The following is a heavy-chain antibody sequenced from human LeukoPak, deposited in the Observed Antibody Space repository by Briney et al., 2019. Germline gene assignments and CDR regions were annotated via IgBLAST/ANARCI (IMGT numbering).Heavy chain of an antibody. J-gene: IGHJ4*02. CDR2: ISSSSSYI. Sequence: GGSLRLSCAASGFTFSSYSMYRVRQAPGKGLEWVSSISSSSSYIYYADSVKGRFTISRDNAKNSLYLQMNSLRAEDTAVYYCARAPQYSSSSVDYWGQGTLVTVSS. D-gene: IGHD6-6*01. CDR1: GFTFSSYS. CDR3: ARAPQYSSSSVDY. V-gene: IGHV3-21*01.